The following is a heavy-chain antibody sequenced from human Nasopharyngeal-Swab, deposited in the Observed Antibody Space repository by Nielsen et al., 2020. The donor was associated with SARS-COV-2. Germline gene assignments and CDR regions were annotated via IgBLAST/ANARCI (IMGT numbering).Heavy chain of an antibody. CDR2: ISYDGSNK. V-gene: IGHV3-30*03. J-gene: IGHJ4*02. CDR1: GFTFSSYG. Sequence: GGSLRLSCAASGFTFSSYGMHWVRQAPGKGLEWVAVISYDGSNKYYADSVKGRFTISRDNSKNTLYLQMNSLRAEDTAVYYCVMYYYGSGSYFDCWGQGTLVTVSS. CDR3: VMYYYGSGSYFDC. D-gene: IGHD3-10*01.